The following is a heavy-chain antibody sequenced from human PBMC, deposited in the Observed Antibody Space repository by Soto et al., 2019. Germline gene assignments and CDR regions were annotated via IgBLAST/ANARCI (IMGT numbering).Heavy chain of an antibody. CDR3: ARVAGVAYCGGDCYHFDY. V-gene: IGHV4-30-4*01. CDR2: ISYRVDT. CDR1: GDSFSSDDYY. D-gene: IGHD2-21*02. J-gene: IGHJ4*02. Sequence: QVQLQESGPGLVKPSQTLSLTCTVSGDSFSSDDYYWSWIRQPPGKGLEWIGYISYRVDTYYSPSVKRRVTMSIDTSKNQFSLNVSSVTAADTAVYYCARVAGVAYCGGDCYHFDYWGQGTLVTVSS.